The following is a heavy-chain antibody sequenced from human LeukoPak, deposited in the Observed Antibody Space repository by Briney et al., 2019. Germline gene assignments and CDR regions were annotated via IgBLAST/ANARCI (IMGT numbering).Heavy chain of an antibody. D-gene: IGHD3-9*01. CDR2: ISYDGSNK. J-gene: IGHJ6*03. V-gene: IGHV3-30*01. CDR3: AREDPYDILTGYYMDV. Sequence: PGRSLRLSCAASGFTFSSYAMHWVRQAPGKGLERVAVISYDGSNKYYADSVKGRFTISRDNSKNTLYLQMNSLRAEDTAVYYCAREDPYDILTGYYMDVWGKGTTVTVSS. CDR1: GFTFSSYA.